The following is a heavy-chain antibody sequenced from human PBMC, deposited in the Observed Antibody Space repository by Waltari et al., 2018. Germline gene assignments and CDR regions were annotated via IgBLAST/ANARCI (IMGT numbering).Heavy chain of an antibody. CDR1: GGSFSGYY. CDR3: AREGHNYDFWSGNDY. V-gene: IGHV4-34*01. CDR2: INHSGST. D-gene: IGHD3-3*01. J-gene: IGHJ4*02. Sequence: QVQLQQWGAGLLKPSETLSLTCAVYGGSFSGYYWSWIRQPPGKGLEWIGEINHSGSTNYNPSLKSRVTISVDTSKNQFSLKLSSVTAADTAVYYGAREGHNYDFWSGNDYWGQGTLVTVSS.